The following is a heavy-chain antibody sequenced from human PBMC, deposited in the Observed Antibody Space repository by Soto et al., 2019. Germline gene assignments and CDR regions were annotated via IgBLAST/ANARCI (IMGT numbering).Heavy chain of an antibody. D-gene: IGHD1-7*01. V-gene: IGHV4-34*01. CDR2: INHSGST. CDR1: GGSFSGYY. Sequence: SETLSLTCAVYGGSFSGYYGSWIRQPPGKGLEWIGEINHSGSTNYNPSLKSRVTISVDTSKNQFSLKLSSVTAADTAVYYCARAELRSIDYWGQGTLVTVSS. J-gene: IGHJ4*02. CDR3: ARAELRSIDY.